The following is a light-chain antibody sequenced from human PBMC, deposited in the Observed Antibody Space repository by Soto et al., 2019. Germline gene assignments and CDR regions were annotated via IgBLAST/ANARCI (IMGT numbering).Light chain of an antibody. Sequence: IDFTQSPTTLSLSPGERATLSCTASQHVTTTYIAWYQQKFGQAPRLLIYGASTRATGTPDRFTGGGFGTDFTLTISRVEPEDFAVYYCQQYDSSFTFGGGTKVDIK. CDR2: GAS. CDR3: QQYDSSFT. J-gene: IGKJ4*01. V-gene: IGKV3-20*01. CDR1: QHVTTTY.